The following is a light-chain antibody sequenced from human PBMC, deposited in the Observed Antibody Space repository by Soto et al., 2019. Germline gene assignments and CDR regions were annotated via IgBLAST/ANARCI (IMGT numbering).Light chain of an antibody. CDR2: EVN. CDR1: NSAVGAYNY. J-gene: IGLJ2*01. Sequence: QSALTQPASVSGSPGQSIAISCTGTNSAVGAYNYVSWYQRHPGKAPKLMIYEVNNRPSGISNRFSGSKSGNTASLTISGLQAEDEADYYCSSYTSSSTLLFGGGTKLTVL. V-gene: IGLV2-14*01. CDR3: SSYTSSSTLL.